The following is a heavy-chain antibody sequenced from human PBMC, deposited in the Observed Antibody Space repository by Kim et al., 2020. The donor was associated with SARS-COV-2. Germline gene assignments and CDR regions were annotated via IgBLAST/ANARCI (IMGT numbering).Heavy chain of an antibody. CDR2: ISWNSCSI. D-gene: IGHD3-10*01. V-gene: IGHV3-9*01. Sequence: GGSLRLSCAASGFTFDDSAMHWVRQAPGKGLEWVSGISWNSCSIGSAYSVKGRFTISIDNDKTSHSPQMNILRVETTASYFYACTGYASATLGQWTLVT. CDR1: GFTFDDSA. CDR3: ACTGYASAT. J-gene: IGHJ5*02.